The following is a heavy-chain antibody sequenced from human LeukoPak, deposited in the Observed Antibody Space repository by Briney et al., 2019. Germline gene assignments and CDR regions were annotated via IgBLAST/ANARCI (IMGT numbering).Heavy chain of an antibody. CDR2: ISNSGSST. V-gene: IGHV3-23*01. Sequence: GGSLRLSCAASGFTFSSYAMTWVRQAPGKGLERVSSISNSGSSTYYADSVKGRFTIARDNAKNTLYLQMNSLRVEDTALYYCAKGENGYSTFDYWGQGTLVTVSS. CDR1: GFTFSSYA. J-gene: IGHJ4*02. CDR3: AKGENGYSTFDY. D-gene: IGHD3-22*01.